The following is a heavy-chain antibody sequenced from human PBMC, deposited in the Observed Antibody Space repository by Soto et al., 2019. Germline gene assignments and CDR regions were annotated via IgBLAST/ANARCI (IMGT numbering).Heavy chain of an antibody. CDR3: AKGGRQGLVTADFNY. D-gene: IGHD6-19*01. Sequence: VQLVESGGGVVQPGRSLRLSCAASGFTFSDYAMHWVRQAPGKGLEWVAVVSHDGRNTHYADSVKGRFTISRDSSKNTVSQEMTSLRAEDTAVQYCAKGGRQGLVTADFNYWGQGALVTVSS. J-gene: IGHJ4*02. CDR1: GFTFSDYA. V-gene: IGHV3-30*18. CDR2: VSHDGRNT.